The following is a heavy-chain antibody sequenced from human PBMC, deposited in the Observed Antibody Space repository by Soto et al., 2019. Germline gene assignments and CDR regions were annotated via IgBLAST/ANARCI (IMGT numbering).Heavy chain of an antibody. D-gene: IGHD3-10*01. Sequence: PVGSLRLSCAASGFAFSSHPMGWVRQAPEKGLEWVAGISDGGDLTYNADSVRGRFTISRDNSRNTLYLKMNSLRAEDTAVYYCARRVIGSSRAFDIWGQGTMVTVSS. CDR3: ARRVIGSSRAFDI. J-gene: IGHJ3*02. V-gene: IGHV3-23*01. CDR2: ISDGGDLT. CDR1: GFAFSSHP.